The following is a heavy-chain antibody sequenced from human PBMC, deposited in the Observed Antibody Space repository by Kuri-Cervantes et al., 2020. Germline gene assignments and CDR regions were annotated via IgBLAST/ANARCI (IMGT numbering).Heavy chain of an antibody. D-gene: IGHD5-18*01. CDR2: ISGSGGST. Sequence: GGSLRLSCAASGFTFSSYGMSWVRQAPGKGLEWVSAISGSGGSTYYADSVKGRFTISRDNSKNTLYLQMNSLRAEDTAVYYCARDLGSGFRSSYGSWYYFDSWGQGTLVTVSS. J-gene: IGHJ4*02. V-gene: IGHV3-23*01. CDR3: ARDLGSGFRSSYGSWYYFDS. CDR1: GFTFSSYG.